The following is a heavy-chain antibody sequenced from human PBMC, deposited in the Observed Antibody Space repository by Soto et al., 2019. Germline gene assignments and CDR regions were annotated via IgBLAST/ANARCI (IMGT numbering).Heavy chain of an antibody. V-gene: IGHV1-69*12. CDR2: IIPIFGTA. CDR3: ASALVATNAFDY. CDR1: GGTFSSYD. J-gene: IGHJ4*02. D-gene: IGHD5-12*01. Sequence: QVQLVQSGAEVKKPGSSVKVSCKASGGTFSSYDISWVRQAPGQGLEWMGGIIPIFGTANYAQKFQGRVTITADESTSTAYIELSSLRSEDTAVYYCASALVATNAFDYWGQGTLVTVSS.